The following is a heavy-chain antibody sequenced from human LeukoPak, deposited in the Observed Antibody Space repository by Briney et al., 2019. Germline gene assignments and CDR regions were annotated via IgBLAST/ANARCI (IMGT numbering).Heavy chain of an antibody. CDR2: IRYDGSNK. D-gene: IGHD6-6*01. Sequence: GGSLRLSCAASGFTFSSYGMHWVRQAPGKGLEWVAFIRYDGSNKYYADSVKGRFTISRDNSKNTLYLQMNGLRAEDTAVYYCASLRGGSSSSPYFDYWGQGTLVTVSS. J-gene: IGHJ4*02. V-gene: IGHV3-30*02. CDR3: ASLRGGSSSSPYFDY. CDR1: GFTFSSYG.